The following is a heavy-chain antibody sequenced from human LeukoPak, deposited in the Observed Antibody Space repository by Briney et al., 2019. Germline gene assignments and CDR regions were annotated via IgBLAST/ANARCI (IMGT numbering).Heavy chain of an antibody. V-gene: IGHV3-33*01. J-gene: IGHJ4*02. CDR2: IWYDGSNK. CDR1: GYTFTSYG. D-gene: IGHD3-22*01. Sequence: SCKASGYTFTSYGISWVRQAPGKGLEWVAVIWYDGSNKYYADSVKGRFTISRDNSKNTLYLQMNSLRAEDTAVYYCALIVPATRGFDYWGQGTLVTVSS. CDR3: ALIVPATRGFDY.